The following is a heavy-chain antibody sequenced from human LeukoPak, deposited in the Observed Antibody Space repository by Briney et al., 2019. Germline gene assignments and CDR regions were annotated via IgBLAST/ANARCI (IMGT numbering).Heavy chain of an antibody. CDR1: GYTFTSYY. CDR3: ARDRKVRGVMPYYYYMDV. V-gene: IGHV1-2*02. D-gene: IGHD3-10*01. CDR2: INPNSGGT. J-gene: IGHJ6*03. Sequence: ASVKVSCKASGYTFTSYYMHWVRQAPGQGLEWMGWINPNSGGTNYAQKFQGRVTMTRDTSISTAYMELSRLRSDDTAVYYCARDRKVRGVMPYYYYMDVWGKGTTVTISS.